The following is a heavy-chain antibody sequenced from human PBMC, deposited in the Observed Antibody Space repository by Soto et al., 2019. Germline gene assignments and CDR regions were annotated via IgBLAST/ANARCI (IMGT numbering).Heavy chain of an antibody. Sequence: QVQLVQSGAEVKKPGASVKVSCKASGYTFSTYTMHWVRQAPGQRFEWMGWVNAGNGDTRYSQKFQGRVTITRDTFATTGYMELSSLPSEDTAVYYCARASSHHDGFDMWGQGTKVTVSS. V-gene: IGHV1-3*01. CDR3: ARASSHHDGFDM. CDR1: GYTFSTYT. J-gene: IGHJ3*02. CDR2: VNAGNGDT.